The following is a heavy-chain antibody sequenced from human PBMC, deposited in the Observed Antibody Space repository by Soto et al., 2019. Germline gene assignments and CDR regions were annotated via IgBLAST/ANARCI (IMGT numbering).Heavy chain of an antibody. CDR1: GFTFSDYY. J-gene: IGHJ5*02. CDR2: ISGSGSTI. CDR3: ARNPSSWYFGRVLPPNWFDP. Sequence: PGGSLRLSCAASGFTFSDYYMSWIRQAPGKGLEWVSHISGSGSTIYYVDSVKGRFTISRDNAKNSLYLQMISLRAEDTAMYYCARNPSSWYFGRVLPPNWFDPWGQGTLVTVSS. V-gene: IGHV3-11*01. D-gene: IGHD6-13*01.